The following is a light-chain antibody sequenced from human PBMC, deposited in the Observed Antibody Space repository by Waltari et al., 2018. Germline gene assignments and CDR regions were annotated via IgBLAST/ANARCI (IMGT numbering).Light chain of an antibody. V-gene: IGKV1-5*03. CDR3: QQYNNYPYT. J-gene: IGKJ2*01. CDR2: GAS. CDR1: QSVVTW. Sequence: DIQLTQSPSTLSASVGDGVTIACRASQSVVTWLAWYQQKPGKAPRLLIDGASSLESGVPSRFSGSGSGTEFTLSISSLQPDDFATYYCQQYNNYPYTFGQGTKLEIK.